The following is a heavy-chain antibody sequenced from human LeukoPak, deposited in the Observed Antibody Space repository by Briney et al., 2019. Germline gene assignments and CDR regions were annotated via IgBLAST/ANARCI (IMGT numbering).Heavy chain of an antibody. Sequence: GGSLRLSCATSRFSFTDYPMNWVRQAPGKGLEWISNIRTTAEGAKYAYYADSVKGRVTISRDDGKNTLYLHMNSLRDDDTAVYYCATDQRYAFDYWGQGILVTVSS. CDR1: RFSFTDYP. CDR2: IRTTAEGAKYA. CDR3: ATDQRYAFDY. V-gene: IGHV3-48*02. J-gene: IGHJ4*02. D-gene: IGHD3-9*01.